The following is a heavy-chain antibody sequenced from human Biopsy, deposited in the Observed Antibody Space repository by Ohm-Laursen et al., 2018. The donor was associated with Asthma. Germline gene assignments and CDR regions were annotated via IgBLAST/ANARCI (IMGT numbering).Heavy chain of an antibody. Sequence: SLRLSCSASGFKFDEYTMHWVRQAPGKGLEWVSGISWNSATIGYADPAEGRFTISRDNAKNSVFLHMDSLRPEDTAFYYCAKVRSDWVITESFDYWGQGVLVTVSS. CDR2: ISWNSATI. V-gene: IGHV3-9*01. D-gene: IGHD3-22*01. CDR1: GFKFDEYT. CDR3: AKVRSDWVITESFDY. J-gene: IGHJ4*02.